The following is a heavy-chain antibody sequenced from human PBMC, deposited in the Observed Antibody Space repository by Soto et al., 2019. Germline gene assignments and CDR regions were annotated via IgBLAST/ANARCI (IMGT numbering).Heavy chain of an antibody. CDR1: GFTFSSYA. CDR2: ISYDGSNK. J-gene: IGHJ4*02. V-gene: IGHV3-30-3*01. Sequence: GGSLRLSCAASGFTFSSYATHWVRQAPGKGLEWVAVISYDGSNKYYADSVKGRFTISRDNSKNTLYLQMNSLRAEDTAVYYCARAFIVVVVAANFDYWGQGTLVTVSS. CDR3: ARAFIVVVVAANFDY. D-gene: IGHD2-15*01.